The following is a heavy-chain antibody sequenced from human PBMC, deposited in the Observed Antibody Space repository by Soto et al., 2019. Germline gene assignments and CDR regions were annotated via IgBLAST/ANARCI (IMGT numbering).Heavy chain of an antibody. D-gene: IGHD3-22*01. Sequence: QVQLAQSGAEVKRPGSSVKVSCKTSGYTFTNYHMHWVRQAPGQGLEWMGVINPSGGPTTYAQDFQGRVTMTWDTSTSTVYMELRNLRSEDTTVYYCARTHYDDRGYYYGVIDYWGQGTLVTVSS. V-gene: IGHV1-46*01. CDR2: INPSGGPT. CDR1: GYTFTNYH. J-gene: IGHJ4*02. CDR3: ARTHYDDRGYYYGVIDY.